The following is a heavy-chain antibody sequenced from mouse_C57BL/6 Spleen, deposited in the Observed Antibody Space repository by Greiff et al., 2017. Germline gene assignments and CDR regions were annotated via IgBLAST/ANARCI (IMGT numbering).Heavy chain of an antibody. V-gene: IGHV2-2*01. D-gene: IGHD2-4*01. CDR1: GFSLTSYG. CDR2: IWSGGST. J-gene: IGHJ1*03. CDR3: ARNGDYGRYFDV. Sequence: VQGVESGPGLVQPSQSLSITCTVSGFSLTSYGVHWVRQSPGTGLEWLGVIWSGGSTDYNAAFISRLSISKDNPKSQVFFKMNSLQADDTAIYYCARNGDYGRYFDVWGTGTTVTVSS.